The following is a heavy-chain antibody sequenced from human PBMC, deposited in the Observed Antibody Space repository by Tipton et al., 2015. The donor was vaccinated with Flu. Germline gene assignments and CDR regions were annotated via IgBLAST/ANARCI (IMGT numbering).Heavy chain of an antibody. CDR1: GGSFSGYY. J-gene: IGHJ5*02. D-gene: IGHD7-27*01. CDR2: INHSGST. Sequence: TLSLTCAVYGGSFSGYYWSWIRQPPGKGLEWIGEINHSGSTNYNPSLKSRVTISVDTSKNQFSLKLSSVTAADTAVYYWARDPWGLGSWFDTWGQGTLVTVSS. V-gene: IGHV4-34*01. CDR3: ARDPWGLGSWFDT.